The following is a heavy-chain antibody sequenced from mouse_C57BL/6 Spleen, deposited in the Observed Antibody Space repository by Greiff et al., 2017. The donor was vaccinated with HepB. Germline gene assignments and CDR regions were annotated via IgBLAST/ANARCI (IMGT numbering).Heavy chain of an antibody. V-gene: IGHV1-61*01. CDR2: IYPSDSET. CDR3: AREHGNSAWFAY. CDR1: GYTFTSYW. D-gene: IGHD2-1*01. J-gene: IGHJ3*01. Sequence: VQLQQPGAELVRPGSSVKLSCKASGYTFTSYWMDWVKQRPGQGLEWIGNIYPSDSETHYNQKFKNKATLTVDKSSSTAYMQLSSLTSEDSAVYYCAREHGNSAWFAYWGQGPLVTVSA.